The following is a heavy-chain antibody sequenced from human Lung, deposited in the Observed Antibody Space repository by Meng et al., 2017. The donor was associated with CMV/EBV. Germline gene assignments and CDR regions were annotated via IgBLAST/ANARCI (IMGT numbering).Heavy chain of an antibody. D-gene: IGHD2-2*01. CDR1: GGXFSGYY. CDR3: ARRPDCITTSCHYYYQYFGMVV. Sequence: SXTXSLXCAVYGGXFSGYYWNWIRQPPGKGLEWIGEINYTGSTNYNPSLKSRVTISVDTSKNQLSLKLTSVTAADTAVYYCARRPDCITTSCHYYYQYFGMVVWXQGTTVTVSS. V-gene: IGHV4-34*01. CDR2: INYTGST. J-gene: IGHJ6*02.